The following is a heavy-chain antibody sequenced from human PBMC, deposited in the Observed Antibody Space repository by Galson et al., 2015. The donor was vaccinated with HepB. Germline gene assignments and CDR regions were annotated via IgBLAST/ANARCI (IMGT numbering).Heavy chain of an antibody. D-gene: IGHD1-26*01. Sequence: SLRLSCAASGFTSSSYSMNWVRQAPGKGLEWVSSISSSSSYIYYADSVKGRFTISRDNSKNTLYLQMSSLRAEDTAVYYCVKAFGGSTPFDYWGQGTLVTVSS. J-gene: IGHJ4*02. V-gene: IGHV3-21*01. CDR1: GFTSSSYS. CDR2: ISSSSSYI. CDR3: VKAFGGSTPFDY.